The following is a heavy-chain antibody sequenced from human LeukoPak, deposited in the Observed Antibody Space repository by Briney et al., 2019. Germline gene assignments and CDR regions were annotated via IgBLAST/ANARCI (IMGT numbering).Heavy chain of an antibody. CDR2: IYYSGST. CDR3: ARGDLRDKDVGPDSTYYYDSSDYYRSYYFDY. D-gene: IGHD3-22*01. Sequence: PSETLSLTCTVSGGSISSSSYYWGWIRQPPGKGLEWIGSIYYSGSTYYNPSLKSRVTISVDTSKNQFSLKLSSVTAADTAVYYCARGDLRDKDVGPDSTYYYDSSDYYRSYYFDYWGQGTLVTVSS. V-gene: IGHV4-39*01. J-gene: IGHJ4*02. CDR1: GGSISSSSYY.